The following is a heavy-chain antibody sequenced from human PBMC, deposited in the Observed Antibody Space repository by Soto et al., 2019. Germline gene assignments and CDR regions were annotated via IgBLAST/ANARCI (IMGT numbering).Heavy chain of an antibody. J-gene: IGHJ4*02. V-gene: IGHV3-23*01. CDR3: ASRSSGWYFDY. CDR1: GFTFSSYA. CDR2: SSGSGDST. Sequence: EVQLLESGGGLVQPGGSLRLSCAASGFTFSSYAMNWVRQAPGKGLEWVSVSSGSGDSTYYADSVKGRFTISRDNSKNRLYLQMNSLRAEDTAVYYCASRSSGWYFDYWGQGTLVTVSS. D-gene: IGHD6-19*01.